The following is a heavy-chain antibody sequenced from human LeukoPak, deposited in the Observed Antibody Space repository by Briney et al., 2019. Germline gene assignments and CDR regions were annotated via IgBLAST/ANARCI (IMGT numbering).Heavy chain of an antibody. V-gene: IGHV5-51*01. Sequence: GEPLQISCQGSGSRFTSYWIGWVRPPPGKGLEWMGMIYPGDSDTRYSPSFQGQVTTSADKSISTASLQCSTLKASDTAMYYCATATVTTAFDIWGQAAMVSVSS. J-gene: IGHJ3*02. CDR2: IYPGDSDT. D-gene: IGHD4-17*01. CDR3: ATATVTTAFDI. CDR1: GSRFTSYW.